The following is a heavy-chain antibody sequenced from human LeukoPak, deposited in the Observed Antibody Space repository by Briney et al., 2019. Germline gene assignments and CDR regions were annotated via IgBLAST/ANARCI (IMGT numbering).Heavy chain of an antibody. V-gene: IGHV1-18*01. J-gene: IGHJ4*02. D-gene: IGHD3-22*01. CDR2: VSTNDGNT. Sequence: ASVKVSCTASGYTFTSYAMHWVRQAPGQGLEWMGWVSTNDGNTVYTQRLQGRVTMTTDTSTSVAYMELRSLTSDDTAVYYCTRAPPGMTMMTDYWGQGTLVTVSS. CDR1: GYTFTSYA. CDR3: TRAPPGMTMMTDY.